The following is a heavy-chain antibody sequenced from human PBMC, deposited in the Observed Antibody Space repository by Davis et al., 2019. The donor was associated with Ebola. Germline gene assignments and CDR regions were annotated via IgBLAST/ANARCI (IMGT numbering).Heavy chain of an antibody. J-gene: IGHJ4*02. Sequence: PGGSLRLSCAASGFTFSTNYMSWVRQAPGKGLEWVSTFPGSGGGPSYADSVKGRFTFSRDNSKSTLYLQMNSLRAEDTAVYYCAKIAAAGTTFDYWGQGTLVTVSS. CDR3: AKIAAAGTTFDY. CDR2: FPGSGGGP. CDR1: GFTFSTNY. D-gene: IGHD6-13*01. V-gene: IGHV3-23*01.